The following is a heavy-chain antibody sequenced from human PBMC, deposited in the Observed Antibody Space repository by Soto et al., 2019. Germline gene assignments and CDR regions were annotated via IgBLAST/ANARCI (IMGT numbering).Heavy chain of an antibody. J-gene: IGHJ4*02. CDR1: GASFSNSY. CDR3: AKESGAPAGTAEY. Sequence: QVQLQESGPGLVKPSETLSLTCTVSGASFSNSYWSWIRRPAGKGLVWIGRISASGNTNYNPSLNSRVTMEIDTSKDQFSLKVTSVTAADTALYYCAKESGAPAGTAEYWGQGILVTVSS. CDR2: ISASGNT. V-gene: IGHV4-4*07. D-gene: IGHD1-1*01.